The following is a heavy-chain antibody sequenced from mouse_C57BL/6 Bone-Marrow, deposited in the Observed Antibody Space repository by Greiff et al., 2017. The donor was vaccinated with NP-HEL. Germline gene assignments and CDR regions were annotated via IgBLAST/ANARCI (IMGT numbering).Heavy chain of an antibody. V-gene: IGHV1-64*01. Sequence: QVQLQQPGAELVKPGASVKLSCKASGYTFTSYWMHWVKQRPGQGLEWIGMIHPNSGSTNYNEKFKSKATLTVDKSSSTAYMQLSSLTSEDSAVYYCARCLGYYGSSYWYFDVWGTGTTVTVSS. CDR3: ARCLGYYGSSYWYFDV. D-gene: IGHD1-1*01. J-gene: IGHJ1*03. CDR2: IHPNSGST. CDR1: GYTFTSYW.